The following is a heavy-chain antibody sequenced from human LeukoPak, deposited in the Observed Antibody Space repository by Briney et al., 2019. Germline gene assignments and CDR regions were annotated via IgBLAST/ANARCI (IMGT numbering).Heavy chain of an antibody. Sequence: SQTLSLTCTVSGGSISSGSYYWSWIRQPAWKGLEWIGRIYTSGSTNYNPSLKSRVTISVDTSKNQFSLKLSSVTAADTAVYYCASQLYSYGAQSPFDYWGQRTLVTVSS. D-gene: IGHD5-18*01. CDR3: ASQLYSYGAQSPFDY. CDR1: GGSISSGSYY. J-gene: IGHJ4*02. V-gene: IGHV4-61*02. CDR2: IYTSGST.